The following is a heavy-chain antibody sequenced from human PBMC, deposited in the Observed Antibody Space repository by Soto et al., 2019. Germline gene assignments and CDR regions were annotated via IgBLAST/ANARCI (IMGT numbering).Heavy chain of an antibody. Sequence: EVQLVESGGGLVQPGGSLRLSCAASGFTFSSYEMNWVRQAPGKGLEWVSYISSSGSTIYYADSVKGRFTISRDNAKNSLYLQMNSLRAEDTAVYYCARDSSHYYDFWSGYLGYYYYGMDVWGQGTTVTVSS. V-gene: IGHV3-48*03. CDR3: ARDSSHYYDFWSGYLGYYYYGMDV. CDR1: GFTFSSYE. D-gene: IGHD3-3*01. CDR2: ISSSGSTI. J-gene: IGHJ6*02.